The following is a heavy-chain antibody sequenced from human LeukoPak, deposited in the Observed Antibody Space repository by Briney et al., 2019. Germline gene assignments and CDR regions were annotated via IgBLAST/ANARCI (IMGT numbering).Heavy chain of an antibody. V-gene: IGHV3-30*03. J-gene: IGHJ4*02. CDR1: GFTFSSYG. Sequence: GGSLRLSCAASGFTFSSYGMHWVRQAPGKGLEWVAVISYDGSNKYYADSVKGRFTISRDNSKNTMYLQMNSLRAEDTAVYYCRDPFDYWGQGTLVTVSS. CDR2: ISYDGSNK. CDR3: RDPFDY.